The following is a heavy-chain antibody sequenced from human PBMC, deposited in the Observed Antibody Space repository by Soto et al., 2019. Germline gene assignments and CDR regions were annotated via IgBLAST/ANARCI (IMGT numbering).Heavy chain of an antibody. CDR1: GGSFSGYY. V-gene: IGHV4-34*01. J-gene: IGHJ1*01. Sequence: PSETLSLTCAVYGGSFSGYYWSWIRQPPGKGLEWIGEINHSGSTNYNPSLKSRVTISVDTSKNQFSLKLSSVTAADTAVYYCARGGIQLWLRYFQHWGQGTLVTVSS. CDR3: ARGGIQLWLRYFQH. CDR2: INHSGST. D-gene: IGHD5-18*01.